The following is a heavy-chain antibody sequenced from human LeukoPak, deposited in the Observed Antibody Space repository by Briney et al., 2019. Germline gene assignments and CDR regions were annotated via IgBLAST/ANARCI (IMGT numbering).Heavy chain of an antibody. V-gene: IGHV1-69*05. D-gene: IGHD5-24*01. CDR2: IIPIFGTA. J-gene: IGHJ4*02. CDR3: ARAGMRGDGYNRGEYYFDY. CDR1: GGTFSSYA. Sequence: ASVKVSCKASGGTFSSYAISWVRQAPGQGLEWMGGIIPIFGTANYAQKFQGRVTITTDESTSTAYMELSSLRSEDTAVYYCARAGMRGDGYNRGEYYFDYWGQGTLVTVSS.